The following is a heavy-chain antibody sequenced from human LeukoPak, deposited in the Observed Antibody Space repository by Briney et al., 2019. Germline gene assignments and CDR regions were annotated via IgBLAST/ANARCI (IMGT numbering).Heavy chain of an antibody. CDR3: TRSTNLEAFDI. CDR1: GGSISSGGYS. J-gene: IGHJ3*02. CDR2: IYHSGST. D-gene: IGHD2-8*01. Sequence: SQTLSLTCAVSGGSISSGGYSWSWIRQPPGKGLEWIGYIYHSGSTYYNPSLKSRVTISVDRSKNQFSLKLSSVTTADTAVYYCTRSTNLEAFDIWGQGTMVTVSS. V-gene: IGHV4-30-2*02.